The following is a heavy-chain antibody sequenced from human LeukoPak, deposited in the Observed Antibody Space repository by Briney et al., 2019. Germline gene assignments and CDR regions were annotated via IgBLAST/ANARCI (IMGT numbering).Heavy chain of an antibody. D-gene: IGHD3-22*01. CDR3: ARGRNDSSGYRDY. J-gene: IGHJ4*02. V-gene: IGHV3-53*01. Sequence: GGSLRLSCAASGFTVSSNYMSWFRRAPGKGLEWFSVIYSGGSTYYADSVKGRFTISRDNSKNTLYLQMNSLRAEDTAVYYCARGRNDSSGYRDYWGQGTLVTVSS. CDR2: IYSGGST. CDR1: GFTVSSNY.